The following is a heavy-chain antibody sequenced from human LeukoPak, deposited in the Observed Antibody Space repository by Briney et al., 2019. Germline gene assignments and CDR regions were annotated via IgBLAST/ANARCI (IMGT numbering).Heavy chain of an antibody. CDR3: ARLRLSYYYDSSGYKATDY. Sequence: PGGSLRLSCTTSGFTFDSYWMSWVRQAPGKGLEWVANIKGDGSEKCYVDSVKGRFTISRDNAKNSVYLQMNSLRAEDTAVYYCARLRLSYYYDSSGYKATDYWGQGTLVTVSS. V-gene: IGHV3-7*05. CDR1: GFTFDSYW. J-gene: IGHJ4*02. D-gene: IGHD3-22*01. CDR2: IKGDGSEK.